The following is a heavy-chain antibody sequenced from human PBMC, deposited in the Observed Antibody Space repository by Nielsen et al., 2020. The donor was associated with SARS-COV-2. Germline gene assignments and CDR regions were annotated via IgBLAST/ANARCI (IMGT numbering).Heavy chain of an antibody. Sequence: SETLSLTCAVYGGSFSGYYWSWIRQPPGKGLEWIGEINHSGSTNYNPSLKSRVTISVDTSKNQFSLKLSSVTAADTAVYYCARVTVTYEIDYWGQGTLVTVSS. CDR3: ARVTVTYEIDY. CDR1: GGSFSGYY. D-gene: IGHD4-23*01. V-gene: IGHV4-34*09. J-gene: IGHJ4*02. CDR2: INHSGST.